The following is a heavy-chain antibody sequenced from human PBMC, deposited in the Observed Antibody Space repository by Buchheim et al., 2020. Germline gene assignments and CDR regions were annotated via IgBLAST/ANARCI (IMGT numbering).Heavy chain of an antibody. CDR1: GGSFSGYY. D-gene: IGHD2-2*01. V-gene: IGHV4-34*01. CDR2: INHSGST. J-gene: IGHJ6*03. CDR3: ARTCSSTRSPHYYYYYYMDV. Sequence: QVQLQQWGAGLLKPSEPLSLTCAVYGGSFSGYYWSWIRQPPGKGLEWIGEINHSGSTNYNPSLKSRVTISVDTSKNQFSLKLSSVTAADTAVYYCARTCSSTRSPHYYYYYYMDVWGKGTT.